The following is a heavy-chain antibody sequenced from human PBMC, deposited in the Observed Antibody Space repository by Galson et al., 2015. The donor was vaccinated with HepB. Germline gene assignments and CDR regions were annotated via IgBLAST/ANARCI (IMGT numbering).Heavy chain of an antibody. V-gene: IGHV5-51*01. CDR2: IYPGDSDT. D-gene: IGHD3-22*01. Sequence: QSGAEVKKPGESLKISCKGSGYSFTSYWIGWVRQMPGKGLEWMGIIYPGDSDTRYSPSFQGQVTISADKSISTAYLQWSSLKASDTAMYYCARHCKNRRYYYDSSGYYPDYWGQGTLVTVSS. CDR1: GYSFTSYW. J-gene: IGHJ4*02. CDR3: ARHCKNRRYYYDSSGYYPDY.